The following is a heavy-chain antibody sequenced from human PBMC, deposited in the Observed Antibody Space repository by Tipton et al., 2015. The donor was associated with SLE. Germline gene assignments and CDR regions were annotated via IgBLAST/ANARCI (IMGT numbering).Heavy chain of an antibody. CDR3: ARVQAYEGFDP. V-gene: IGHV4-61*02. CDR2: IYTTGST. CDR1: GASLSSGDDF. Sequence: TLSLTCTVSGASLSSGDDFWSWIRQSAGKGLEWIGRIYTTGSTHYNPSLQSRVSMSVDTSKNQFSLKLSSVTAADTAVYYCARVQAYEGFDPWGQGTLATVSS. D-gene: IGHD3-16*01. J-gene: IGHJ5*02.